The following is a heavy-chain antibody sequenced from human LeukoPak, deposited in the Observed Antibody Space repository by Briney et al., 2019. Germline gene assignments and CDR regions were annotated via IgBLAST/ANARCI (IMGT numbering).Heavy chain of an antibody. V-gene: IGHV1-3*01. CDR3: ARDQVLLWFGEAHYYYYGMDV. D-gene: IGHD3-10*01. CDR1: GYTFTSYA. Sequence: ASVEVSCKASGYTFTSYAMHWVRQAPGQRLEWMGWINAGNGNTKYSQKFQGRVTITRDTSASTAYMELSSLRSEDTAVYYCARDQVLLWFGEAHYYYYGMDVWGQGTTVTVSS. J-gene: IGHJ6*02. CDR2: INAGNGNT.